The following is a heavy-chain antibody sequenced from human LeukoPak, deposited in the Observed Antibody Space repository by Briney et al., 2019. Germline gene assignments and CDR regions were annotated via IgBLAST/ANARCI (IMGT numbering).Heavy chain of an antibody. J-gene: IGHJ4*02. V-gene: IGHV5-51*01. CDR3: ARSSDSGGYYDYFVY. D-gene: IGHD3-22*01. CDR1: GYSFTSYW. Sequence: GESLKISCKGSGYSFTSYWIGWVRQMPGKGLEWMAIIYPGDSDTRYSPSFQGQVTISADKSISVTYLQWSSLKASDTAMYYCARSSDSGGYYDYFVYWGQGTLVTVSS. CDR2: IYPGDSDT.